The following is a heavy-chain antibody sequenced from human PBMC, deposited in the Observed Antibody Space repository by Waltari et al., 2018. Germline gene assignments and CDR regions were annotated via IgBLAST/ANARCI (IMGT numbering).Heavy chain of an antibody. CDR1: GGSFSGYY. J-gene: IGHJ3*02. CDR2: INHSGST. D-gene: IGHD2-2*01. CDR3: ARGDCSSTSCYAFDI. Sequence: QVQLQQWGAGLLKPSETLSLTCAVYGGSFSGYYWSWIRQPPGKGLEWIGEINHSGSTNYNPALKSRVTISVDTSKNQFSLNLSSVTAADTAVYYCARGDCSSTSCYAFDIWGQGTMVTVSS. V-gene: IGHV4-34*01.